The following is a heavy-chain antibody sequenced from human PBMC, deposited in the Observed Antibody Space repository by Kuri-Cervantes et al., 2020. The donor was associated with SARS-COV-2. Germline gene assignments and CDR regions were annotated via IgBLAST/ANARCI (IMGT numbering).Heavy chain of an antibody. CDR1: GFTFDDYG. CDR3: ARVTTVTEGY. D-gene: IGHD4-11*01. CDR2: INWNGGST. Sequence: GESLKISCAASGFTFDDYGMSWVRQAPGKGLEWVSGINWNGGSTGYADSVKGRFTISRDNAKNSLYLQMNSLRAEDTAVYYCARVTTVTEGYWGQGTLVTVSS. J-gene: IGHJ4*02. V-gene: IGHV3-20*04.